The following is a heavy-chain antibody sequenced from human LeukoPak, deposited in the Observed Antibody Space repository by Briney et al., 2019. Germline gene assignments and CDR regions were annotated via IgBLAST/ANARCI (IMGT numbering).Heavy chain of an antibody. CDR3: THYRGASDIFDAFDL. D-gene: IGHD3-10*01. CDR2: IRSTANNYAT. CDR1: GFTFSGSA. V-gene: IGHV3-73*01. J-gene: IGHJ3*01. Sequence: PGGSLRLSCAASGFTFSGSAMHWVRQASGKGLEWVGRIRSTANNYATAYAASVKGRFTISRDDSQSTAYLQMDSLKTEDTAVYYCTHYRGASDIFDAFDLWGQGTVVTASS.